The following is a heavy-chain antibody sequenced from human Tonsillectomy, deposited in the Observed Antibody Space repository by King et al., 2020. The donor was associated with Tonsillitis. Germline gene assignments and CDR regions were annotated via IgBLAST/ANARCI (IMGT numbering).Heavy chain of an antibody. CDR1: GGSISSSNW. Sequence: VQLQESGPGLVKPSGTLSLTCAVSGGSISSSNWWSWVRQPPGKGLEWIGEIYHSGSTNYNPSLKSRVTISVDKSKNQFSLKLGSVTAADTAVYYCARKSAVAGHGDYFDYWGQGTLVTVSS. CDR3: ARKSAVAGHGDYFDY. J-gene: IGHJ4*02. V-gene: IGHV4-4*02. CDR2: IYHSGST. D-gene: IGHD6-19*01.